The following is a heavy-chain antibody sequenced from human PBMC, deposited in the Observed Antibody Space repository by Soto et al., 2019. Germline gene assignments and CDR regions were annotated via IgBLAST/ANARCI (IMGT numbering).Heavy chain of an antibody. D-gene: IGHD2-15*01. Sequence: QVPLLQSGSLLKRPGSSVKISCQASGDTFITHTLTWVRQAPGQGPEWVGRIIPLLGMTDYAQRFQGRVTLTADKSPATAYMVLGSLTSGDTAIYYCARDQYCIVSHCFGYPDVWGTGTALAVSS. CDR2: IIPLLGMT. CDR1: GDTFITHT. J-gene: IGHJ6*03. V-gene: IGHV1-69*04. CDR3: ARDQYCIVSHCFGYPDV.